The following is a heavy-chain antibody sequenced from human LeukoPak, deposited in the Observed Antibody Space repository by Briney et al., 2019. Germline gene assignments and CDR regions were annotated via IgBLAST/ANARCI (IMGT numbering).Heavy chain of an antibody. CDR2: IIPIFGTA. V-gene: IGHV1-69*13. D-gene: IGHD2-15*01. J-gene: IGHJ6*02. CDR3: ATPGWFDQRNYYYYYGMDV. CDR1: GYTFTSYG. Sequence: ASVKVSCKASGYTFTSYGISWVRQAPGQGLEWMGGIIPIFGTANYAQKFQGRVTITADESTSTAYMELSSLRSEDTAVYYCATPGWFDQRNYYYYYGMDVWGQGTTVTVSS.